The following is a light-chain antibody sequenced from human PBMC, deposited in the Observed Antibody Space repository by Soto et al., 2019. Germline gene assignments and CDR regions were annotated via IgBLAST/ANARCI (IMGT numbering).Light chain of an antibody. V-gene: IGLV2-8*01. Sequence: QSVLTQPPSASGSPGQSVTISCTGTSSDVGGYNYVSWYQQHPGKAPKLMIYEVSKRPSGVPVRFSGSKSGNTASLTVSGLQAEDEADYYCSSYAGSNVWVFGGGTKLTVL. CDR1: SSDVGGYNY. CDR2: EVS. CDR3: SSYAGSNVWV. J-gene: IGLJ3*02.